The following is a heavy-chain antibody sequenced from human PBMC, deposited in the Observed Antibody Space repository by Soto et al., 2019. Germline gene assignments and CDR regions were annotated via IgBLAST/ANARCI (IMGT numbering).Heavy chain of an antibody. Sequence: GASGKVSWKASGYTFTRYGISWGGQAPGHGLEWMGWISAYNGNTNYAQKLQGRVTMTTDTSTSTAYMELRSLRSDDTAVYYCARDPPYSSGWYAGFDPWGQGTLVTVSS. J-gene: IGHJ5*02. CDR3: ARDPPYSSGWYAGFDP. CDR1: GYTFTRYG. D-gene: IGHD6-19*01. V-gene: IGHV1-18*01. CDR2: ISAYNGNT.